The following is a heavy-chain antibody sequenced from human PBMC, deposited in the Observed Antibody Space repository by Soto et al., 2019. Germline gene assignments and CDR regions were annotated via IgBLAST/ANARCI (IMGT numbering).Heavy chain of an antibody. CDR3: ARDRGPSSGYYPYWFDP. D-gene: IGHD3-22*01. V-gene: IGHV1-69*13. J-gene: IGHJ5*02. Sequence: GTSVKVSCKASGGTFNSYAISWARQAPGQGLEWMGEIIPIFGTANYAQKFQGRVTITADESTSTAYMELSSLRSEDTAVYYCARDRGPSSGYYPYWFDPWGQGTLVTVSS. CDR1: GGTFNSYA. CDR2: IIPIFGTA.